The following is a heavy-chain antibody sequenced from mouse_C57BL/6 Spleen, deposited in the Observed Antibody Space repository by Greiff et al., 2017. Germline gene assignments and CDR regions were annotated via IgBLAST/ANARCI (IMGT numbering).Heavy chain of an antibody. CDR1: GFTFSDYY. CDR2: ISNGGGST. Sequence: DVMLVESGGGLVQPGGSLKLSCAASGFTFSDYYMYWVRQTPEKRLEWVAYISNGGGSTYYPDTVKGRFTISRDNAKNTLYLQMSRLKSEDTAMYYCARRGYYGSSGGYFDVWGTGTTVTVSS. V-gene: IGHV5-12*01. J-gene: IGHJ1*03. D-gene: IGHD1-1*01. CDR3: ARRGYYGSSGGYFDV.